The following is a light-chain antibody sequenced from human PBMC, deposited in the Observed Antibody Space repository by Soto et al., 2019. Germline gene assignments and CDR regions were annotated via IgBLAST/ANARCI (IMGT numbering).Light chain of an antibody. CDR2: RVS. Sequence: SYELTQPLSVSGALGQTASITCGGTNIGSKNVHWYHEKPGQAPVLVISRVSNRPSGIPERFSGSNSGNTATLTISSAQAGDDADYCCQVRDSSTARVFGGETKLNVL. V-gene: IGLV3-9*01. CDR1: NIGSKN. J-gene: IGLJ3*02. CDR3: QVRDSSTARV.